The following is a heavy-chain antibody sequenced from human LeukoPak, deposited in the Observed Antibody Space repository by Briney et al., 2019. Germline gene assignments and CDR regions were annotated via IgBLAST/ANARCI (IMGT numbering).Heavy chain of an antibody. V-gene: IGHV1-2*02. CDR1: GYTFTGYY. CDR2: INPNSGGT. J-gene: IGHJ3*02. Sequence: ASVKVSCKASGYTFTGYYMHWVRQAPGQGLEWMGWINPNSGGTNYAQRFQGRVTMTRDTSISIAYMELSRLRSDDTAVYYCARGPSSSWTNDAFDIWGQGTMVTVSS. CDR3: ARGPSSSWTNDAFDI. D-gene: IGHD6-13*01.